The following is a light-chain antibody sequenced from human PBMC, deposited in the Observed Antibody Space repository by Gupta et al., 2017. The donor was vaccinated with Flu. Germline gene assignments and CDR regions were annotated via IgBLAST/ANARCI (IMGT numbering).Light chain of an antibody. J-gene: IGKJ4*01. CDR3: MQALQTPLT. CDR1: QSLLHSNGYNY. CDR2: LGS. V-gene: IGKV2-28*01. Sequence: IVMTESPLFLPVTPGGPASISCRSSQSLLHSNGYNYLDWYLQKPGQSPQLLIYLGSNRASGVPDRFSGSGSGTDFTLKISRVEAEDVGVYYCMQALQTPLTFGGGTKVEIK.